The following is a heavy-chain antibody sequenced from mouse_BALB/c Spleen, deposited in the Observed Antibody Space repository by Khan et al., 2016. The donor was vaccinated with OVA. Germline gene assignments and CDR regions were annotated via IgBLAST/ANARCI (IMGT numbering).Heavy chain of an antibody. D-gene: IGHD2-2*01. CDR2: ISTHYGNI. CDR3: ARGGGNDRFAY. J-gene: IGHJ3*01. V-gene: IGHV1S137*01. CDR1: GYTFTDFA. Sequence: QVQLQQSGPELVRPGVSVKISCKGSGYTFTDFAMHWVKQSHAKSLEWIGVISTHYGNIDYNQKFKDKATMTVDKSSNTAYMELARFTSEDPAVDYCARGGGNDRFAYWGQGTLVTVSA.